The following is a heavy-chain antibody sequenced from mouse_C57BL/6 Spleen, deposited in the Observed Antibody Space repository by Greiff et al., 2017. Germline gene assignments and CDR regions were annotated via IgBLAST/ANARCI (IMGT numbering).Heavy chain of an antibody. J-gene: IGHJ4*01. CDR3: ARGYYGSSYAMDY. Sequence: QVQLQQPGAELVKPGASVKLSCKASGYTFTSYWMHWVKQRPGQGLEWIGMIHPNSGSTNYNEKFKSKATLTVDKSSSTADMQLSSLTSEDSAVYYCARGYYGSSYAMDYWGQGTSVTVSS. V-gene: IGHV1-64*01. CDR1: GYTFTSYW. CDR2: IHPNSGST. D-gene: IGHD1-1*01.